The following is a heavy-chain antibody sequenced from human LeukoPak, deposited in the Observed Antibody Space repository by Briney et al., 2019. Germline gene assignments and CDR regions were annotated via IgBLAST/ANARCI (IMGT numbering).Heavy chain of an antibody. CDR3: AKDSQYCSSTSCYEDYYYYYYMDV. CDR1: GFTFSSYE. V-gene: IGHV3-48*03. CDR2: ISSSGSTI. D-gene: IGHD2-2*01. J-gene: IGHJ6*03. Sequence: GGSLRLSCAASGFTFSSYEMNWVRQAPGKGLEWVSYISSSGSTIYYADSVKGRFTISRDNSKNTLYLQMNSLRAEDTAVYYCAKDSQYCSSTSCYEDYYYYYYMDVWGKGTTVTISS.